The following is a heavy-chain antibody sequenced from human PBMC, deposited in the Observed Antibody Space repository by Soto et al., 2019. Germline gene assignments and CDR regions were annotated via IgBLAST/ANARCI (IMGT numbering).Heavy chain of an antibody. CDR1: FVSFSVCY. J-gene: IGHJ5*02. CDR3: ARGVFWSGYSNWFDP. CDR2: INHSGST. D-gene: IGHD3-3*01. Sequence: SETLSLTFAVSFVSFSVCYWSWIRQPPGKGLEWIGEINHSGSTNYNPSLKSRVTISVDTSKNQFSLKLSSVTAADTAVYYCARGVFWSGYSNWFDPWGQGTLVTVSS. V-gene: IGHV4-34*01.